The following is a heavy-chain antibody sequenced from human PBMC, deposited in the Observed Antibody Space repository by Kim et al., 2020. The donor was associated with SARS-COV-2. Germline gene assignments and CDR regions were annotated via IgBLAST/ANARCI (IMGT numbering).Heavy chain of an antibody. CDR1: GYTFTSYG. J-gene: IGHJ4*02. CDR2: ISAYNGNT. V-gene: IGHV1-18*01. CDR3: ARDGIYHYDILSGYGDYFDY. D-gene: IGHD3-9*01. Sequence: ASVKVSCKASGYTFTSYGISWVRQAPGQGLEWMGWISAYNGNTNYAQKLQGRVTMTTDTSTSTAYMELRSLRSDDTAVYYCARDGIYHYDILSGYGDYFDYWGQGTLVTVSS.